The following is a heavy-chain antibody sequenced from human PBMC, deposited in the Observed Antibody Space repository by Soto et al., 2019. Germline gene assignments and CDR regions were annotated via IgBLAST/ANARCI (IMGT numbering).Heavy chain of an antibody. CDR3: ARAPDYYDSSCYWAY. V-gene: IGHV1-2*04. CDR1: GYTFTGYY. Sequence: GASVKVSCKASGYTFTGYYMHWVRQAPGQGLEWMGWINPNSGGTNYAQKFQGWVTMTRDTSISTAYMELSRLRSDDTAVYYCARAPDYYDSSCYWAYWGQGTLVTVSS. D-gene: IGHD3-22*01. CDR2: INPNSGGT. J-gene: IGHJ4*02.